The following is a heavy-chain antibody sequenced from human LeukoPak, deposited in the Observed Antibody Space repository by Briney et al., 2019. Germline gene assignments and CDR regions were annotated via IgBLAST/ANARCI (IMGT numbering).Heavy chain of an antibody. V-gene: IGHV4-4*02. Sequence: SETLSLTCAVSGGSISSSNWWSWVRQPPGKGLEWIGEIYHSGSTNYNPSLKSRVTISVDKSKNQFSLKLSSVTAADTAVYYCARLGLRGSYYYYYYMDVWGKGTTVTISS. CDR1: GGSISSSNW. CDR3: ARLGLRGSYYYYYYMDV. CDR2: IYHSGST. J-gene: IGHJ6*03. D-gene: IGHD1-7*01.